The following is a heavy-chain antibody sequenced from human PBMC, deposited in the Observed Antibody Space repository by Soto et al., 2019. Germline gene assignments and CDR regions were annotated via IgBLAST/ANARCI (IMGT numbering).Heavy chain of an antibody. CDR3: ARTHSSSWYEGYYYYGMDV. CDR1: GGSISSGDYY. J-gene: IGHJ6*02. D-gene: IGHD6-13*01. V-gene: IGHV4-30-4*01. CDR2: IYYSGST. Sequence: QVQLQESGPGLVKPSQTLSLTCTVSGGSISSGDYYWSWIRQPPGKGLEWIGYIYYSGSTYYNPSLKSRVTISVDTSKNQFSLTRSSVTAADTAVYYCARTHSSSWYEGYYYYGMDVWGQGTTVTVSS.